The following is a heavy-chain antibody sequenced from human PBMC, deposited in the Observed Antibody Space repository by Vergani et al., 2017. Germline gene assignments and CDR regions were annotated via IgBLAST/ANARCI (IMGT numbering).Heavy chain of an antibody. V-gene: IGHV4-39*01. CDR3: AVPDDAFDI. Sequence: QVHLNEAGPGLVKPSETLSLTCSVSGGSISSSSYYWGWIRQPPGKGLEWIGSIYYSGSTYYNPSLKSRVTISVDTSKNQFSLKLSSVTAADTAVYYCAVPDDAFDIWGQGTMVTVSS. J-gene: IGHJ3*02. CDR1: GGSISSSSYY. CDR2: IYYSGST.